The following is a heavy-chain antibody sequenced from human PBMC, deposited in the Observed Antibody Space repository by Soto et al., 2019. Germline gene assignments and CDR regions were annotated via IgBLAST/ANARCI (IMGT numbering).Heavy chain of an antibody. CDR1: GYTFTNHG. D-gene: IGHD3-10*01. J-gene: IGHJ6*02. CDR2: VSGYNDKT. V-gene: IGHV1-18*04. CDR3: ARMVRGVITHYYYYGMDV. Sequence: EASVKVSCKASGYTFTNHGISWVRQAPGQGLEWMGWVSGYNDKTKSAQKFQGRVTMTTDTSTSTAYLELRSLRSDDTAVYYSARMVRGVITHYYYYGMDVWGQGTTVTVSS.